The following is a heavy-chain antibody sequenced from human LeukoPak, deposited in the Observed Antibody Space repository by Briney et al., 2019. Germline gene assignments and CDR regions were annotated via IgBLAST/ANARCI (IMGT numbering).Heavy chain of an antibody. CDR3: ARDAAYYYDSSGYPRWGLDAFDI. CDR2: ISSSGSTI. Sequence: GGSLRLSCAASGFTFSDYYMSWIRQAPGKGLEWVSYISSSGSTIYYADSVKGRFTISRDNAKNSLYLQMNCLRAEDTAVYYCARDAAYYYDSSGYPRWGLDAFDIWGQGTMVTVSS. D-gene: IGHD3-22*01. CDR1: GFTFSDYY. V-gene: IGHV3-11*01. J-gene: IGHJ3*02.